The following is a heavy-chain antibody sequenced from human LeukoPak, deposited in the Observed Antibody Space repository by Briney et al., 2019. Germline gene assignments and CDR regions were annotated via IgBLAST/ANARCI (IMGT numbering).Heavy chain of an antibody. V-gene: IGHV3-21*04. D-gene: IGHD2-2*01. J-gene: IGHJ4*02. CDR3: AKDCSSTSCYRSFEY. CDR1: GFTSSSYS. CDR2: ISSSSSYI. Sequence: GGSLRLSCAASGFTSSSYSMNWVRQAPGKGLEWVSSISSSSSYIYYADSVKGRFTISRDNAKNSLYLQMNSLRAEDTAVYYCAKDCSSTSCYRSFEYWGQGTLVTVSS.